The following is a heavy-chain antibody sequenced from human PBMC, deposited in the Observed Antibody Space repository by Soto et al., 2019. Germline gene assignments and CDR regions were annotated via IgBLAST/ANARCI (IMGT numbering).Heavy chain of an antibody. CDR1: GFSLTTSGVG. CDR2: IYWDDDK. J-gene: IGHJ3*02. Sequence: QITLKESGPPLVKPTQTLTLTCTFSGFSLTTSGVGVGWIRQPPGKALEWLTLIYWDDDKRYSPSLKSRLTITKDTSNNQVVLTMTNMDPVDTATYYCAYRGRADDAFDIWGQGTVVTVSS. V-gene: IGHV2-5*02. CDR3: AYRGRADDAFDI.